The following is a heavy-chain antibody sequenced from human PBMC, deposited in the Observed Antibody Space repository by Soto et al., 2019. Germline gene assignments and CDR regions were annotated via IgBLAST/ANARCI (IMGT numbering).Heavy chain of an antibody. J-gene: IGHJ3*02. Sequence: EVQLLESGGDLAEPGGSLRLSCAASGFAFTHVWMTWVRQAPGRGLEWVGRIKRKIDGETTNYAAPVKGRFTISRDDSKNTLYLQMNSLKTDDSDVYYCAADRYCSSNTCPGAFDIWGQGTTV. CDR1: GFAFTHVW. CDR3: AADRYCSSNTCPGAFDI. D-gene: IGHD2-2*01. CDR2: IKRKIDGETT. V-gene: IGHV3-15*01.